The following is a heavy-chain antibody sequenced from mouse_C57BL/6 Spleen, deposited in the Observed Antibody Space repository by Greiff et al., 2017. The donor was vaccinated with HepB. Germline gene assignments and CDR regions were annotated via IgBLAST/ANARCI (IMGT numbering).Heavy chain of an antibody. D-gene: IGHD2-12*01. CDR3: AREGSYEAVDY. Sequence: QVQLKESGAELARPGASVKLSCKASGYTFTSYGISWVKQRTGQGLEWIGEIYPRSGNTYYNEKFKGKATLTADKSSSTAYMELRSLTSEDSAVYFCAREGSYEAVDYWGQGTTLTVSS. J-gene: IGHJ2*01. V-gene: IGHV1-81*01. CDR2: IYPRSGNT. CDR1: GYTFTSYG.